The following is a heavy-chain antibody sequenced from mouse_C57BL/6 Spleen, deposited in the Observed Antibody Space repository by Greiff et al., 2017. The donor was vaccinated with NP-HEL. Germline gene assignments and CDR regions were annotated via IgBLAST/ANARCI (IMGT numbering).Heavy chain of an antibody. J-gene: IGHJ2*01. D-gene: IGHD4-1*02. CDR1: GYTFTSYW. V-gene: IGHV1-50*01. CDR3: ARGRQLGDY. CDR2: IDPSDSYT. Sequence: QVQLQQPGAELVKPGASVKLSCKASGYTFTSYWMQWVKQRPGQGLEWIGEIDPSDSYTNYNQKFKGKATLTVDTSSSTAYMQLSSLTSEDSAVYYCARGRQLGDYWGQGTTLTGSS.